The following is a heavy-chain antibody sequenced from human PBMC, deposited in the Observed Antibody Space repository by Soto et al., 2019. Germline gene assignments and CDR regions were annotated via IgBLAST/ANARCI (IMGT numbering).Heavy chain of an antibody. CDR2: IYYSGST. J-gene: IGHJ5*02. Sequence: SETLSLTCTVSGGSISSGDYYWSWIRQPPGKGPEWIGYIYYSGSTYYNPSLKSRVTISVDTSKNQFSLKLSSVTAADTAVYYCARVEGYCSSTSCRNWFDPWGQGTLVTVSS. CDR1: GGSISSGDYY. V-gene: IGHV4-30-4*01. D-gene: IGHD2-2*01. CDR3: ARVEGYCSSTSCRNWFDP.